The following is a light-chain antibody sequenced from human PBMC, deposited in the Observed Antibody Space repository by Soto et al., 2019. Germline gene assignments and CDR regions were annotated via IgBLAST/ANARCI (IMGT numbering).Light chain of an antibody. Sequence: EIVMTQSPATLSVSPGERATLSCRASQSVSSNLAWYQQKPGQAPRLLIYGASTRDTGIPARFSGSGSGTEFTLTISSLQSEDVAVYYCQQYNNGPTFGQGNKVEIK. J-gene: IGKJ1*01. V-gene: IGKV3-15*01. CDR1: QSVSSN. CDR3: QQYNNGPT. CDR2: GAS.